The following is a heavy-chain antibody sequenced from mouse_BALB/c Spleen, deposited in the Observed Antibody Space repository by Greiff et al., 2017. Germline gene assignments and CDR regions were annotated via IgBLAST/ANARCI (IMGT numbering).Heavy chain of an antibody. CDR1: GFTFSSYT. V-gene: IGHV5-6-4*01. CDR3: TNGDAMDY. Sequence: EVQVVESGGGLVKPGGSLKLSCAASGFTFSSYTMSWVRQTPEKRLEWVATISSGGSYTYYPDSVKGRFTISRDNAKNTLYLQMSSLKSEDTAMYYCTNGDAMDYWGQGTSVTVSS. J-gene: IGHJ4*01. CDR2: ISSGGSYT.